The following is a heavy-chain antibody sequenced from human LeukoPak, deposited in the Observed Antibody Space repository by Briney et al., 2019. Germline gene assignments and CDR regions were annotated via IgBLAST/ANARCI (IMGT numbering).Heavy chain of an antibody. CDR1: GFTFSDYY. J-gene: IGHJ4*02. V-gene: IGHV3-11*03. CDR2: ISSRSSYT. Sequence: PGGSLRLSCAASGFTFSDYYMSWIRQAPGKGLEWVSYISSRSSYTNYADSVKGRFTISRDNAKNSLYLQMNSLRAEDTAVYYCARTNYGEKGGAVDFWGQGALVPVSS. D-gene: IGHD4-17*01. CDR3: ARTNYGEKGGAVDF.